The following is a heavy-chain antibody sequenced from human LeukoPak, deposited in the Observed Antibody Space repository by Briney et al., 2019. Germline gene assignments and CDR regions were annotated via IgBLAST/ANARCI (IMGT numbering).Heavy chain of an antibody. J-gene: IGHJ4*02. CDR1: GFTFSDFD. D-gene: IGHD4-17*01. CDR2: ISRGGERT. Sequence: GGSLRLSCAASGFTFSDFDMSWVRQAPGKGLEWVSAISRGGERTYYADSVKGRFTISRDNSKNTLYLQMNSLRAEDTAVYYCAKASYYYGDYGYWGQGTLVTVSS. CDR3: AKASYYYGDYGY. V-gene: IGHV3-23*01.